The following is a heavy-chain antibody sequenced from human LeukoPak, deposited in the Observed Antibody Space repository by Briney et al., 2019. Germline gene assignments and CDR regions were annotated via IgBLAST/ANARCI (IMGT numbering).Heavy chain of an antibody. Sequence: SETLSLTCTVSGGSISSYYWSWIRQPPGKGLEWIGYIYYSGSTNYNPSLKSRVTISVDTSKNQFSLKLSSVTAADTAVYYCAGWGNSLKYWGQGTLVTVSS. CDR2: IYYSGST. D-gene: IGHD3-16*01. CDR1: GGSISSYY. CDR3: AGWGNSLKY. V-gene: IGHV4-59*01. J-gene: IGHJ4*02.